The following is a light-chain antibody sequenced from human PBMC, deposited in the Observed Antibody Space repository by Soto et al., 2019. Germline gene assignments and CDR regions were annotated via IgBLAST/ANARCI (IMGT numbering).Light chain of an antibody. V-gene: IGLV2-14*01. J-gene: IGLJ2*01. CDR2: EVT. Sequence: QSVLTQPASVSGSPGQSITISCTGTSSDVGGYNYVSWYQQHPGKAPKLIIYEVTNRPSGVSNRFSGSKSGNTASLTISGLQPEDEADYYCSSYTSSSTVVVFGGGTKVTVL. CDR1: SSDVGGYNY. CDR3: SSYTSSSTVVV.